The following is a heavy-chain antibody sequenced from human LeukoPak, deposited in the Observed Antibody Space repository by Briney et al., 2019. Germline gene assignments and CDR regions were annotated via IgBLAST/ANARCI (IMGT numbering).Heavy chain of an antibody. V-gene: IGHV1-46*01. CDR3: ARETSAYSSSPFDC. CDR1: GYTFTSYY. Sequence: ASVKVSCKASGYTFTSYYMHWVRQAPGQGLEWMGIINPSGGSTSYAQKFQGRVTMTRDTSISTAYMELSRLRSDDTAVYYCARETSAYSSSPFDCWGQGTLVTVSS. D-gene: IGHD6-6*01. J-gene: IGHJ4*02. CDR2: INPSGGST.